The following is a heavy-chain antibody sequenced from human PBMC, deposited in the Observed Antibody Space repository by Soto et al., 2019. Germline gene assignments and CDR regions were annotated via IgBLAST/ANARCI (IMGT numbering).Heavy chain of an antibody. D-gene: IGHD6-19*01. CDR3: ARGVSRAVAATRNYYGMDV. V-gene: IGHV6-1*01. CDR2: TYYRSKWYN. J-gene: IGHJ6*02. Sequence: PSQTLSLTCAISGDSVTSNSATWNWIRQSPSRGLEWLGRTYYRSKWYNDYAVSVKSRIIINSDTSKNQFSLQLNSVTPEDTAVYYCARGVSRAVAATRNYYGMDVWGQGTTVTVSS. CDR1: GDSVTSNSAT.